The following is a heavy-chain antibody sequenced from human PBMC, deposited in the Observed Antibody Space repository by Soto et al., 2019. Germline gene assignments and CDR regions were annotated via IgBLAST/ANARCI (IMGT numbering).Heavy chain of an antibody. CDR1: GYTFTTYG. Sequence: QVQLVQSGAEVKKPGASVKVSCKASGYTFTTYGITWVRQAPGQGLEWMGWISLYDGSTKDAQNLQGRVTMTTDTPTSTAYMELTSLRSDDTAVYYCARERAAGYFDFWGQGTLVTVSS. CDR2: ISLYDGST. J-gene: IGHJ4*02. CDR3: ARERAAGYFDF. V-gene: IGHV1-18*01.